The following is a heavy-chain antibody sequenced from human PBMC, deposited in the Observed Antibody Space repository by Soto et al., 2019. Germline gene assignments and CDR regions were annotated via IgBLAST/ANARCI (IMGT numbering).Heavy chain of an antibody. CDR2: ISYDGSNK. Sequence: PGGSLRLSCAASGFTFSSYGMHWVRQAPGKGLEWVAVISYDGSNKYYADSVKGRFTISRDNSKNTLYLQMNSLRAEDTAVYYYAKDRGELYYYYYGMDVWGQGTTVTVSS. D-gene: IGHD1-26*01. CDR1: GFTFSSYG. J-gene: IGHJ6*02. V-gene: IGHV3-30*18. CDR3: AKDRGELYYYYYGMDV.